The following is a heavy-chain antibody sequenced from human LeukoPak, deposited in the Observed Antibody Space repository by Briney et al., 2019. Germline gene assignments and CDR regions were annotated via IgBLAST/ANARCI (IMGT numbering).Heavy chain of an antibody. V-gene: IGHV3-53*01. D-gene: IGHD3-16*02. CDR2: IYNDGGT. CDR3: VKRLTLGNLSIKGAFAL. Sequence: PGGSLRLSCAASGFTVSSNYMSWVRQGPGKGLEWVALIYNDGGTHYTDSVKGRFTISRDTSRNTLFLQMNSQRVEDSAMYYCVKRLTLGNLSIKGAFALWGQGTMVTVAS. CDR1: GFTVSSNY. J-gene: IGHJ3*01.